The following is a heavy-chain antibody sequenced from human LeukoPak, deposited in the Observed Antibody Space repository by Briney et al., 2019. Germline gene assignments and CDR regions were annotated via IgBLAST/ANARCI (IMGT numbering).Heavy chain of an antibody. CDR2: IYYSGST. CDR1: GGSISSFY. J-gene: IGHJ4*02. D-gene: IGHD3-22*01. V-gene: IGHV4-59*01. Sequence: SETLSLTCTVFGGSISSFYWSWIRQPPGKGLEWIGYIYYSGSTSYNSSLKSRVTISVDTSKNQFSLKLNSVTAADTAMYYCARDAYPKNYYDSSGYLPYYFDSWGQGTLVTVAS. CDR3: ARDAYPKNYYDSSGYLPYYFDS.